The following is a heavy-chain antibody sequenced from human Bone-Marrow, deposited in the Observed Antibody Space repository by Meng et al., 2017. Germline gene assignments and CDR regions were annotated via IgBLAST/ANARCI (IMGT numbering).Heavy chain of an antibody. CDR2: IRSKANSYAT. Sequence: VRLVESGGGWVHPGGSCKLSCAASGFTFSGSAMHWVRQASGKGLEWVGRIRSKANSYATAYAASVKGRFTISRDDSKNTAYLQMNSLKTEDTAVYYCTLTVTTQFDYWGQGTLVTVSS. J-gene: IGHJ4*02. D-gene: IGHD4-17*01. CDR3: TLTVTTQFDY. CDR1: GFTFSGSA. V-gene: IGHV3-73*02.